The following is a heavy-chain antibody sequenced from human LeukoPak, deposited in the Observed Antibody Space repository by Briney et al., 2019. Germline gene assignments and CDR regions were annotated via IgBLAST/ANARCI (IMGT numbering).Heavy chain of an antibody. CDR2: INPNSGGT. V-gene: IGHV1-2*04. D-gene: IGHD4-23*01. CDR3: ARVDGGNSDHWFDP. J-gene: IGHJ5*02. Sequence: ASVKVSCKTSGYSFSDCYIHWVRQAPGQGLEWMGWINPNSGGTNYAQKFQGWVTMTRDTSISTAYMELSRLRSDDTAVYYCARVDGGNSDHWFDPWGQGTLVTVSS. CDR1: GYSFSDCY.